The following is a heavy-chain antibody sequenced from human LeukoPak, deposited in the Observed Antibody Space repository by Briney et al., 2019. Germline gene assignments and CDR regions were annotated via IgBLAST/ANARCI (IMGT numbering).Heavy chain of an antibody. V-gene: IGHV3-43*02. Sequence: GGSLRRSCAASGFTFDDYAMHWVRQAPGKGLEWVSLISGDGGSTYYADSVKGRFTISRDNSKNSLYLQMSSLRIEDTALYYCAKDRGDFSGWFFWGQGTLVTVSS. D-gene: IGHD6-19*01. CDR2: ISGDGGST. CDR3: AKDRGDFSGWFF. CDR1: GFTFDDYA. J-gene: IGHJ4*02.